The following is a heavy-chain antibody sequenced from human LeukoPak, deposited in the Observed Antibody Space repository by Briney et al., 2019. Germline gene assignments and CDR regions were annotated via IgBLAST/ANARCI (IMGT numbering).Heavy chain of an antibody. D-gene: IGHD3-22*01. V-gene: IGHV4-34*01. CDR3: ARASYSYDISGSVPFDY. CDR2: INHSGST. Sequence: PSETLSLTCAVYGGSFSGYYWSWIRQPPGKGLEWIGEINHSGSTNYNPSLESGVTISGDTSENQFSLRLSSVTAADTALYYCARASYSYDISGSVPFDYWGQGTLVTVSS. J-gene: IGHJ4*02. CDR1: GGSFSGYY.